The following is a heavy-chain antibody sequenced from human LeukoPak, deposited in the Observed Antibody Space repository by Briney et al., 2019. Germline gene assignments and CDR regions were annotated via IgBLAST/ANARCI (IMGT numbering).Heavy chain of an antibody. CDR1: GFTFSSYA. D-gene: IGHD6-25*01. V-gene: IGHV3-23*01. CDR3: ARKGIGSSRYQNMDV. CDR2: ISIDGGRT. J-gene: IGHJ6*03. Sequence: GGSLRLSCAASGFTFSSYAMSWVRQAPGKGPEWVSTISIDGGRTYYADSVKGRFTVSRDTSKNTLYLQMNSLRAEDTAIYYCARKGIGSSRYQNMDVWGKGTTVTVSS.